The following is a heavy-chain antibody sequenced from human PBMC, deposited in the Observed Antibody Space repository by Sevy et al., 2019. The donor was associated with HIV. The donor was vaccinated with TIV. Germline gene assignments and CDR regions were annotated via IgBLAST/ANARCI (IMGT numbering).Heavy chain of an antibody. CDR2: FDPEDGQT. V-gene: IGHV1-24*01. J-gene: IGHJ4*02. CDR3: ATTKDYYESSGSPIDY. D-gene: IGHD3-22*01. CDR1: GSTLTKLS. Sequence: ASVKVSCKVSGSTLTKLSIHWVRQAPGKGLEWMATFDPEDGQTIYARKFQGRVTMTEDTSTDTGYMEVSSLRSEDTAIYYCATTKDYYESSGSPIDYWGQGTLVTVSS.